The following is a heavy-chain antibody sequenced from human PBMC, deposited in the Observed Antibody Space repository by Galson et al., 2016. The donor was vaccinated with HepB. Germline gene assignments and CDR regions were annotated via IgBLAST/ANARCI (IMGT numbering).Heavy chain of an antibody. CDR1: GFSLNSYV. D-gene: IGHD5-18*01. CDR2: VWYDGSKK. Sequence: SLRLSCAASGFSLNSYVMHWVRQAPGKGLEWAAVVWYDGSKKYYADSMKGRFTISRDISNNTLYLQMNNLRVEDTAVYYCAGDEGEYSLFDSWGQGTQVTVSA. J-gene: IGHJ4*02. V-gene: IGHV3-33*01. CDR3: AGDEGEYSLFDS.